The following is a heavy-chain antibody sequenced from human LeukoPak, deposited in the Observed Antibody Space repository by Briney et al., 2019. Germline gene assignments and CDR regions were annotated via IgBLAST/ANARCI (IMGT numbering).Heavy chain of an antibody. CDR3: AKDRFFYDSGSKAN. CDR2: ISWNSGII. V-gene: IGHV3-9*01. CDR1: GFTFDDYA. J-gene: IGHJ4*02. D-gene: IGHD3-22*01. Sequence: GGSLRLSCAASGFTFDDYAMHWVRQAPGKGLEWVSGISWNSGIIDYADSVKGRFTISRDNAKNSLYLQMNSLRVEDTAFYYCAKDRFFYDSGSKANWGQGTLVTVSS.